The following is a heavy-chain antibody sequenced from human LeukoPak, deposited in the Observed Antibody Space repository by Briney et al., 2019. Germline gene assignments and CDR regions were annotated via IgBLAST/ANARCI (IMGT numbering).Heavy chain of an antibody. CDR1: GFTFSSYA. CDR3: ARDNSGYYAPLYYYYMDV. V-gene: IGHV3-21*01. D-gene: IGHD5-12*01. Sequence: KPGGSLRLSCAASGFTFSSYAMSWVRQAPGKGLEWVSSISSSSSYIYYADSVKGRFTISRDNAKNSLYLQMNSLRAEDTAVYYCARDNSGYYAPLYYYYMDVWGKGTTVTVSS. CDR2: ISSSSSYI. J-gene: IGHJ6*03.